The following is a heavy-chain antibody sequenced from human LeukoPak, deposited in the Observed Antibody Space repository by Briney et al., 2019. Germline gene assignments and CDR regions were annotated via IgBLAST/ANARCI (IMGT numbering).Heavy chain of an antibody. Sequence: ASVKVSCKASGYPFTSYAMHWVRPAPGQRLEWMGWINAGNGNTKYSQKFQGRVTITRDTSASTAYMELSSLRSEDTAVYYCARPYGSGSYNYWGQGTLVTVSS. J-gene: IGHJ4*02. D-gene: IGHD3-10*01. V-gene: IGHV1-3*01. CDR3: ARPYGSGSYNY. CDR1: GYPFTSYA. CDR2: INAGNGNT.